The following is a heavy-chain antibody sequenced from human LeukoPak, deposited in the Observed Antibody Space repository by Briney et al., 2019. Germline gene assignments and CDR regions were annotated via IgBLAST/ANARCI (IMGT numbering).Heavy chain of an antibody. CDR1: GGSISSSSYY. V-gene: IGHV4-39*07. D-gene: IGHD4-23*01. CDR2: IYYSGST. Sequence: PSETLSLTCTVSGGSISSSSYYWGWIRQPPGKGLEWIGSIYYSGSTYYNPSLKSRVTISVDTSKNQFSLKLSSVTAADTAVYYCAPQGRYGGNSKAFDIWGQGTMVTVSS. CDR3: APQGRYGGNSKAFDI. J-gene: IGHJ3*02.